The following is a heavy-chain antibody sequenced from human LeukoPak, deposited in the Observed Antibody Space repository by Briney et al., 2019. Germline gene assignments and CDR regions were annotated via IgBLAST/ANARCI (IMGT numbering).Heavy chain of an antibody. D-gene: IGHD2-21*02. CDR2: IRYDGSYK. CDR1: GFTFSSYG. V-gene: IGHV3-30*02. Sequence: GGSLRLSCAASGFTFSSYGMHWVRQAPGKGLEWVAFIRYDGSYKYYADSVKGRFTISRDNSKNTLSLQMNSLRAEDTAVYHCAKTTYCGGDCYSWYFDYWGQGTLVTVSS. J-gene: IGHJ4*02. CDR3: AKTTYCGGDCYSWYFDY.